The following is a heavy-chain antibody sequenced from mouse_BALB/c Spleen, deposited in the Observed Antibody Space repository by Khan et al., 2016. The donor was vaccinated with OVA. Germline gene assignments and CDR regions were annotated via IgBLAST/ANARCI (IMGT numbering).Heavy chain of an antibody. CDR1: GDSITSGF. CDR2: ITYSGNI. CDR3: ARSYGSWAMDY. Sequence: EVQLQESGPSLVKPSQTLSLSCSVTGDSITSGFWNWIRKFPGNKFEYLGYITYSGNIYYNPSLKSRISITRDTSKSQYYLQLNSVTTEDTATYYCARSYGSWAMDYWGQGTSFTVSS. D-gene: IGHD1-1*01. V-gene: IGHV3-8*02. J-gene: IGHJ4*01.